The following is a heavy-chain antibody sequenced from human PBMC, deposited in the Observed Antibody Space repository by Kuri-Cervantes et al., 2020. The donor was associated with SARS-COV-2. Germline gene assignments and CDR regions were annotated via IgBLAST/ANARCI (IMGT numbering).Heavy chain of an antibody. J-gene: IGHJ3*02. CDR3: TGGEYCSSTSCYKDAFDI. D-gene: IGHD2-2*02. V-gene: IGHV1-2*02. Sequence: ASVKVSCKASGYTFTGYYMHWVRQAPGQGLEWMGWINPNSSGTNYAQKFQGRVTMTRDTSISTAYMELSRLRSDDTAVYYCTGGEYCSSTSCYKDAFDIWGQGTMVTVSS. CDR1: GYTFTGYY. CDR2: INPNSSGT.